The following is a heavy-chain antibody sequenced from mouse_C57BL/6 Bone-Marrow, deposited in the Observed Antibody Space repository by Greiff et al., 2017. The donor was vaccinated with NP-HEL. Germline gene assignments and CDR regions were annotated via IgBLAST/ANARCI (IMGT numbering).Heavy chain of an antibody. CDR3: AGWPYYYAMDY. Sequence: QVQLQQSGPELVKPGASVKISCKASGYAFSSSWMNWVKQRPGKGLEWIGRIYPGDGDTNYNGKFKGKATLTADKSSSTAYMQLSSLTSEDSAVYFCAGWPYYYAMDYWGQGTSVTVSS. V-gene: IGHV1-82*01. CDR2: IYPGDGDT. CDR1: GYAFSSSW. J-gene: IGHJ4*01. D-gene: IGHD1-1*02.